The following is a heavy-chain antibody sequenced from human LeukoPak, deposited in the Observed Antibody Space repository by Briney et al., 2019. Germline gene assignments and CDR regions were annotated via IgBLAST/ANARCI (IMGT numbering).Heavy chain of an antibody. CDR3: ARHQVTYSSTWYRYLDL. CDR1: GFTFGNFA. D-gene: IGHD6-13*01. J-gene: IGHJ2*01. V-gene: IGHV3-48*01. Sequence: GGSLRLSCSASGFTFGNFAMSRVRQAPGKGLEWVSYINSSSGTIYYADSVKGRFTISRDNAKNSLYLQMNSLRAEDTAVFYCARHQVTYSSTWYRYLDLWGRGTLVTVSS. CDR2: INSSSGTI.